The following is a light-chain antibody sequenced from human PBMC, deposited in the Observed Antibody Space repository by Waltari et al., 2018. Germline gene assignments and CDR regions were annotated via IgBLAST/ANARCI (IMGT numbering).Light chain of an antibody. Sequence: EIVMTQSPGTLSLSPGERVTLSCRASQSVDSTYLGWYQQKPGQAPRLLIYGTSSRANGVPDRFSGSGSGTDFTLTISRLEAEDFAVYYCQQYGGSTAMFGQGTKVEIK. J-gene: IGKJ1*01. CDR2: GTS. CDR1: QSVDSTY. CDR3: QQYGGSTAM. V-gene: IGKV3-20*01.